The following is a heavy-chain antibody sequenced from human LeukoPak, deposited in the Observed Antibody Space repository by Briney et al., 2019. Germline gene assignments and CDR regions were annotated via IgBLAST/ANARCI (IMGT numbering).Heavy chain of an antibody. V-gene: IGHV4-34*01. CDR1: GGSFSGYY. J-gene: IGHJ6*02. D-gene: IGHD6-13*01. Sequence: SETLSLTCAVYGGSFSGYYWSWIRQPPGKGLEWIGEINQSGSTNYNPSLKSRVTISVDTSKNQFSLKLSSVTAADTAVYYCARRGSWTYYYAMDVWGQGTTVTVSS. CDR2: INQSGST. CDR3: ARRGSWTYYYAMDV.